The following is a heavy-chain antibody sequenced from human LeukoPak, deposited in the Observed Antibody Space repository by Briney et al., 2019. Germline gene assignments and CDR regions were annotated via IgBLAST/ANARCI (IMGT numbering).Heavy chain of an antibody. CDR1: GFIFSDFF. V-gene: IGHV3-11*01. J-gene: IGHJ6*02. CDR2: ISGSDNTI. D-gene: IGHD3-10*01. Sequence: SGGSLRLSCAASGFIFSDFFMAWIRQAPGKGLEWVSHISGSDNTISYADSVKGRFTVSRDNAKDSLYLQMNSLRAADTAVYYCARDTSFNYGTHYGMDVWGQGTTVTVSS. CDR3: ARDTSFNYGTHYGMDV.